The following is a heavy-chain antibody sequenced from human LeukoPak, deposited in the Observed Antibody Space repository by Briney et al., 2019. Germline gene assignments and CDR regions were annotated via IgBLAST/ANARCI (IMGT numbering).Heavy chain of an antibody. D-gene: IGHD5-18*01. CDR3: AGVDTTLGY. V-gene: IGHV4-39*01. Sequence: SETLSLTCTVSGGSVSSSSYYWDWIRQPPGKGLEWIGSIYYSGSAYYNPSLKSRLTISIDTSNNQFSLRLNSVTAADTAVYYCAGVDTTLGYWGQGTLVTVSS. CDR1: GGSVSSSSYY. J-gene: IGHJ4*02. CDR2: IYYSGSA.